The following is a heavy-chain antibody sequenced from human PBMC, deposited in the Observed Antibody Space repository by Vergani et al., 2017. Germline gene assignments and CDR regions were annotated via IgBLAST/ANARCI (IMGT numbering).Heavy chain of an antibody. V-gene: IGHV3-9*01. CDR1: GFTFDDYA. CDR3: ARAARGWSFSDY. J-gene: IGHJ4*02. CDR2: ISWNSGSI. D-gene: IGHD2-15*01. Sequence: EVQLVESGGGLVQPGRSLRLSCAASGFTFDDYAMHWVRQAPGKGLEWVSGISWNSGSIGYADSVKGRFTISRDNAKNSLYLQMNSLGAEDTAVYYCARAARGWSFSDYWGQGTLVTVSS.